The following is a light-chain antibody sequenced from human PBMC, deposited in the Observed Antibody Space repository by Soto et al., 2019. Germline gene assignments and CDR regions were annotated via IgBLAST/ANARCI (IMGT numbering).Light chain of an antibody. CDR1: QSVSSNY. J-gene: IGKJ1*01. Sequence: ESVLTPVAAAPFLSPGGKATLSSRASQSVSSNYLAWYQQKHGQAPRLLIYGASSRATGIPDRFSGSGSGTDFILTISRLEPEDFAVYYCQQYASTPSGTFGQGTKV. CDR3: QQYASTPSGT. CDR2: GAS. V-gene: IGKV3-20*01.